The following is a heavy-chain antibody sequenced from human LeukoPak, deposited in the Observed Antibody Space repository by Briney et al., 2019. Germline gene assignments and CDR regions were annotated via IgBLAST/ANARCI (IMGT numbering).Heavy chain of an antibody. Sequence: GGSLRLSCAASGFAFSTYWMSWVREAPGKGLEWVANIKRDGSEKYYVDSVKGRFTISRDIAKNSLWLQMNSLRAEDTAVYYCARVRGGEYSSSSGGFDYWGQGTLVTVSS. J-gene: IGHJ4*02. CDR1: GFAFSTYW. CDR3: ARVRGGEYSSSSGGFDY. V-gene: IGHV3-7*01. D-gene: IGHD6-6*01. CDR2: IKRDGSEK.